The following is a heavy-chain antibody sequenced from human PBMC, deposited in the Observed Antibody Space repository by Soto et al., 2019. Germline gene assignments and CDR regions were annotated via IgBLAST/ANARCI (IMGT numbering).Heavy chain of an antibody. D-gene: IGHD3-16*02. Sequence: QVQLQQWGAGLLKPSETLSLTCAVYGGSFSGYYWSWIRQPPGKGLEWIGEINHSGSTNYNPSLKSRVTISVDTSKNQFSLKLSSVTAADTAVYYCARVTMITFGGVISEYFQHWGQGTLVTVSS. J-gene: IGHJ1*01. CDR2: INHSGST. V-gene: IGHV4-34*01. CDR1: GGSFSGYY. CDR3: ARVTMITFGGVISEYFQH.